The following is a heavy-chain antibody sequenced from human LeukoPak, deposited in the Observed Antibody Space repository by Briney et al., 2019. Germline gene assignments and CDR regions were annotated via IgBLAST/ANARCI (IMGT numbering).Heavy chain of an antibody. CDR1: GGSISSSSYY. CDR2: IYYSGST. CDR3: ARILAVAGSNTEDY. Sequence: PSETLSLTCTVSGGSISSSSYYWGRIRQPQGKGLEWIGSIYYSGSTYDNPSLKSRVTISVDTSKNQFSLKLSSVTAADTAVYYCARILAVAGSNTEDYWGQGTLVTVSS. J-gene: IGHJ4*02. D-gene: IGHD6-19*01. V-gene: IGHV4-39*07.